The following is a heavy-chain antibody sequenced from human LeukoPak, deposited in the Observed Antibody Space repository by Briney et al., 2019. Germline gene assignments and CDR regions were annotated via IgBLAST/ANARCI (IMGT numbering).Heavy chain of an antibody. CDR2: ISWNSGSI. CDR1: GFTFDDYA. V-gene: IGHV3-9*01. Sequence: GRSLRLSCAASGFTFDDYAMHWVRQAPGKGLEWVSGISWNSGSIGYADSVKGRFTISRDNAKNSLYLQMNSLRAEDTALYYCAKGGIAVAGPPGYWGQGTLVTVS. CDR3: AKGGIAVAGPPGY. J-gene: IGHJ4*02. D-gene: IGHD6-19*01.